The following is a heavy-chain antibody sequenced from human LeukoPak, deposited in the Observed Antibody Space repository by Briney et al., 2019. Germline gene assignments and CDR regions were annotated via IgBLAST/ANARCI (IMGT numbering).Heavy chain of an antibody. CDR1: GFTVSGNY. D-gene: IGHD4-23*01. J-gene: IGHJ4*02. V-gene: IGHV3-66*02. CDR2: IYSGGST. Sequence: GGSLRLSCAASGFTVSGNYMSWVRQAPGKWLEWVSVIYSGGSTYYADSVKGRFTISRDNSKNALYLQMNSLRAEDTAVYYCARDPIGGNTAEDYWGQGTLVTVSS. CDR3: ARDPIGGNTAEDY.